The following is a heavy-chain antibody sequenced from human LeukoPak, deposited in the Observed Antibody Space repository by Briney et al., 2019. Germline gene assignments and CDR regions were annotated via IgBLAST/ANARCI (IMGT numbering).Heavy chain of an antibody. CDR3: ARDPYSGSYGNYYYYFMDV. D-gene: IGHD1-26*01. Sequence: GSLRLSCTVSGFTVSSNSMSWVRQAPGKGLEWVANIKQEGSEKYYVDSVKGRFTISRDNAKNSLFLQMNSLRAEDTAVYYCARDPYSGSYGNYYYYFMDVWGKGTTVTISS. V-gene: IGHV3-7*01. CDR1: GFTVSSNS. CDR2: IKQEGSEK. J-gene: IGHJ6*03.